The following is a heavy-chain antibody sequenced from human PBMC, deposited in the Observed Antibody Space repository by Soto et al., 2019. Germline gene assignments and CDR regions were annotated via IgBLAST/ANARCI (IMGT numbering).Heavy chain of an antibody. Sequence: EVQLLESGGGLVQPGGSLRLSCAASGFTFSSYAMSWVRQAPGKGLEWVSAISGSGGSTYYADSVKGRFTISRDNSKNTLYLKMNSLRAEDMAVYYCAKGYDSSGYYGYLDYWGQGTLVTVSS. CDR3: AKGYDSSGYYGYLDY. V-gene: IGHV3-23*01. CDR1: GFTFSSYA. J-gene: IGHJ4*02. D-gene: IGHD3-22*01. CDR2: ISGSGGST.